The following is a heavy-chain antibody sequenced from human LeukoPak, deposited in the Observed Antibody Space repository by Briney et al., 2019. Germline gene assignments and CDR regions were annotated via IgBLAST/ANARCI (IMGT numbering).Heavy chain of an antibody. CDR2: IYASGST. D-gene: IGHD3-10*01. Sequence: SQTLSLTCTVSGGSISSGSYYWSWIRQPAGKGLEWIGRIYASGSTDYNPSLKSRVTISVDTSKNQFSLKLTPVTAADTAVYYCARDGPYGSGFDPWGQGTLVTVSS. J-gene: IGHJ5*02. CDR3: ARDGPYGSGFDP. CDR1: GGSISSGSYY. V-gene: IGHV4-61*02.